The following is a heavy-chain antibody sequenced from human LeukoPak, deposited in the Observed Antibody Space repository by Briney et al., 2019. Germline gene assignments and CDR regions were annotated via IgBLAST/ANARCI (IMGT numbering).Heavy chain of an antibody. V-gene: IGHV4-39*01. Sequence: SETLSLTCTVSGGSIRSSSYYWGWIRQPPGKGVEWFGSIYYSGSTYYHPSLKSRLTISVDTSKNQFSLKLSSVTAADTAVYYCARQDQRVTYYYDSSGYYYEYWGQGTLVTVSS. CDR2: IYYSGST. J-gene: IGHJ4*02. CDR3: ARQDQRVTYYYDSSGYYYEY. D-gene: IGHD3-22*01. CDR1: GGSIRSSSYY.